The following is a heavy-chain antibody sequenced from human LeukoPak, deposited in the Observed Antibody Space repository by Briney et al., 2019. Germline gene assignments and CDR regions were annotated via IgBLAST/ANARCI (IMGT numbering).Heavy chain of an antibody. D-gene: IGHD6-6*01. J-gene: IGHJ4*02. CDR1: GFTLSSYA. CDR2: ISYDGSNK. Sequence: PGRSLRLSCAASGFTLSSYATHWVRQAPGKGLEWVAVISYDGSNKYYADSVKGRFTISRDNSKNTLYLQMNSLRAEDTAVYYCAKPIAARQGRGDYWGQGTLVTVSS. CDR3: AKPIAARQGRGDY. V-gene: IGHV3-30*04.